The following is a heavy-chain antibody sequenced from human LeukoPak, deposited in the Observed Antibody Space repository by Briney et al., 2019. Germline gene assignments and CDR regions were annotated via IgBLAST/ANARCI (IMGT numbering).Heavy chain of an antibody. CDR2: IYSGGST. V-gene: IGHV3-53*01. D-gene: IGHD2-15*01. CDR1: GFTFSSYA. J-gene: IGHJ4*02. Sequence: TGGSLRLSCAASGFTFSSYAMSWVRQAPGKGLEWVSVIYSGGSTYYADSVKGRFTISRDNSKNTLYLQMNSLRAEDTAVYYCARGIGVDDYWGQGTLVTVSS. CDR3: ARGIGVDDY.